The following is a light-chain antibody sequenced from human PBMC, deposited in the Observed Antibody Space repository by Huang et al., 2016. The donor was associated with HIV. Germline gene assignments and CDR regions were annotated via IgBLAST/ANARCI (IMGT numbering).Light chain of an antibody. V-gene: IGKV2-28*01. J-gene: IGKJ4*01. Sequence: DIVMTQSPISLPVTPGQPASISCMSSQSLQNSNGYTYLDWDVHKPGQSPRLLIYMGSNRASGVPDRCRGSGSGTDFTLEISRVEAEDVWVYYCMQALQTSFTFGGGTKVEIK. CDR1: QSLQNSNGYTY. CDR2: MGS. CDR3: MQALQTSFT.